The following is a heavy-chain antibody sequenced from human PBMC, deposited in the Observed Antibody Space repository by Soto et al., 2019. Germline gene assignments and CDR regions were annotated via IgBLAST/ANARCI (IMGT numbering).Heavy chain of an antibody. V-gene: IGHV3-23*01. CDR1: GFTSSSYA. J-gene: IGHJ6*03. Sequence: HPGGSLRLSCAASGFTSSSYAMSWVRQAPGKGLGWVSGISGSGGSTYYADSVKGRFTISRDDSKNTLYLQMNSLRAEDTAVYYCAKTYIGYGRLYMDVWGKGTTVTVSS. CDR2: ISGSGGST. D-gene: IGHD5-12*01. CDR3: AKTYIGYGRLYMDV.